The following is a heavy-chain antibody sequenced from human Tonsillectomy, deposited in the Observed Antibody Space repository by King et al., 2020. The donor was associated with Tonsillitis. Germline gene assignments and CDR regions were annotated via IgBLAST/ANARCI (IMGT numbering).Heavy chain of an antibody. CDR2: INHSGST. V-gene: IGHV4-34*01. CDR3: ARSSRWLQPGPWVY. Sequence: VQLQQWGAGLLKPSETLSLTCAVYGGSFSGYYWSWIRQPPGKGLEWIGEINHSGSTNYNPSLKSRVTISIDTPKNQFSLKLSSVTAADTAVYYCARSSRWLQPGPWVYWGQGTLVTVSS. D-gene: IGHD5-24*01. CDR1: GGSFSGYY. J-gene: IGHJ4*02.